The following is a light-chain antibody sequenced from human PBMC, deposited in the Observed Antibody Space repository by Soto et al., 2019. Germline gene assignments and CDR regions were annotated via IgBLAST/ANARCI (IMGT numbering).Light chain of an antibody. V-gene: IGKV3-11*01. J-gene: IGKJ1*01. CDR3: QQFGRSPWT. Sequence: EIVLTQSPATLSLSPGERATLSCRASQSVSSYLAWYQQKPGQAPRLLIYDASNRATGIPARFSGSGSGTDFTLTISSLEPEDFAVYYCQQFGRSPWTFGQGTKVDFK. CDR2: DAS. CDR1: QSVSSY.